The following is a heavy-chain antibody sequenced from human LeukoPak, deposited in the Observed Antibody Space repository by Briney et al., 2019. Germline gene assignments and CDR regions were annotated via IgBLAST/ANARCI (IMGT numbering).Heavy chain of an antibody. CDR2: ISSSSSYI. Sequence: GGSLRLSCAASGFTFSSYSMNWVRQAPGKGLEWVSSISSSSSYIYYADSVKGRFTISRDNAKNSLYLQMNSLRAEDTAVYYCAREVGATTCAFDIWGQGTMVTVSS. CDR1: GFTFSSYS. CDR3: AREVGATTCAFDI. V-gene: IGHV3-21*04. D-gene: IGHD1-26*01. J-gene: IGHJ3*02.